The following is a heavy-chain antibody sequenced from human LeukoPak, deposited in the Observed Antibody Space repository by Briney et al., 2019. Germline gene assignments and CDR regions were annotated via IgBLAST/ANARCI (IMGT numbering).Heavy chain of an antibody. D-gene: IGHD3-22*01. Sequence: PGGSLRLSCAASGFTFDDYAMHWVRHAPGKGLEWVSGINWNGGSTGYADSVKGRFTISRDNAKNSLYLQMNSLRAEDTALYYCARDLFSSGYYLPLEFWGQGTLVTVSS. CDR2: INWNGGST. CDR1: GFTFDDYA. CDR3: ARDLFSSGYYLPLEF. V-gene: IGHV3-20*04. J-gene: IGHJ4*02.